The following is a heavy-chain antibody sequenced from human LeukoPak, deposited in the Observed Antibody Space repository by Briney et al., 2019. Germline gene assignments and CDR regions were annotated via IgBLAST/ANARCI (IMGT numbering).Heavy chain of an antibody. CDR3: ATTTSSAWMPFDY. Sequence: GGSLRLSCVASGFNFYSFTMNWVRQAPGKGLEWVSYISSGGSTIYYRDSVKGRFTISRDNAKNSLYLQMNSLSADDTGVYYCATTTSSAWMPFDYWGQGTLVAFSS. J-gene: IGHJ4*02. V-gene: IGHV3-48*01. CDR1: GFNFYSFT. CDR2: ISSGGSTI. D-gene: IGHD6-25*01.